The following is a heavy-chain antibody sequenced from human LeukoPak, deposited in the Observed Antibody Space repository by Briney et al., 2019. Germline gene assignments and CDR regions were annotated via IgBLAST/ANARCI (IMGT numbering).Heavy chain of an antibody. CDR2: INPNTGGT. Sequence: GASLKVSCKASGYTFTGYYVHCGRQAPGQGLEWMGWINPNTGGTNYAQKFQGRVTMTKDTSTNTAYMELNKLTSDDTAVYYCGRGNKSFDPWGQGTLVTVSS. V-gene: IGHV1-2*02. CDR1: GYTFTGYY. J-gene: IGHJ5*02. CDR3: GRGNKSFDP.